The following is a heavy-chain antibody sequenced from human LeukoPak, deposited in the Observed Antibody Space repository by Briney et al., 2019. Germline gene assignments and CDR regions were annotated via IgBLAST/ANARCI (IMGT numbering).Heavy chain of an antibody. CDR1: GGSISSSSYY. CDR2: IYYSGST. J-gene: IGHJ4*02. V-gene: IGHV4-39*01. Sequence: KTSETLSLTCTVSGGSISSSSYYWGWIRQPPGKGLEWIGSIYYSGSTYYNPSLKSRVTISVDTSKNQFSLKLSSVTAADTAVYYCAKRRDGYNQDFDYWGQGTLVTVSS. D-gene: IGHD5-24*01. CDR3: AKRRDGYNQDFDY.